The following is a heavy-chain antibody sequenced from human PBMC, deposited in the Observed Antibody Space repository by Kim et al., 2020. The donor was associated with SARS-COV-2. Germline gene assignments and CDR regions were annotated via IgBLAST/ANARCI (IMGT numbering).Heavy chain of an antibody. CDR3: ARTPKDTAMVTRYFDL. Sequence: LTSRVPISVDTSKNQFSLKLSSVTAADTAVYYCARTPKDTAMVTRYFDLWGRGTLVTVSS. V-gene: IGHV4-59*01. J-gene: IGHJ2*01. D-gene: IGHD5-18*01.